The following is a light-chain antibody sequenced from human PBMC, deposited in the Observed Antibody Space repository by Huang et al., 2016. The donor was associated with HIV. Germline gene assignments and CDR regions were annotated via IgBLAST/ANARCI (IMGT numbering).Light chain of an antibody. CDR2: GAS. CDR3: QQYNNWPPLT. V-gene: IGKV3-15*01. CDR1: QSVSSN. J-gene: IGKJ4*01. Sequence: EIVMTQSPVTLSVSPGERATLSCRASQSVSSNLAWYQQKFGQDPRLLIYGASTRATCIPARFSGSGSGTEFTLTISSLQSEDFAVYYCQQYNNWPPLTFGGGTKVEIK.